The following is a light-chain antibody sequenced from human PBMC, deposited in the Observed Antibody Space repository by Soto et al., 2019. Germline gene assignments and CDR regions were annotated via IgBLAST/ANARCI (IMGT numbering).Light chain of an antibody. V-gene: IGKV2-28*01. J-gene: IGKJ4*01. CDR1: QSLLHSNGYNY. Sequence: DIVMTQSPLSLPVTPGEPASISCRSSQSLLHSNGYNYLDWYLQKPGPSPQLLIYLGSNRASGVPDRFSGSGSGTDFTLKISRVEAEDVGVYYCMRALQTPLTFGGGTKVEIK. CDR2: LGS. CDR3: MRALQTPLT.